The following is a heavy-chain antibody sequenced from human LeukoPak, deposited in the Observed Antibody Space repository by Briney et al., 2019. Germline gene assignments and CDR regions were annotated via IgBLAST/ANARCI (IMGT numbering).Heavy chain of an antibody. J-gene: IGHJ5*02. D-gene: IGHD2/OR15-2a*01. CDR3: VRIPNSANFPNWFDP. V-gene: IGHV3-21*01. CDR1: GFTFSTYS. Sequence: GGSLRLSCATSGFTFSTYSMNWVRQAPGKGLEWVSSIGTSSSSIYYADSVRGRFTISRDNARDSLYLQMNSLRAEDTAVYYCVRIPNSANFPNWFDPWGQGTLVTVSS. CDR2: IGTSSSSI.